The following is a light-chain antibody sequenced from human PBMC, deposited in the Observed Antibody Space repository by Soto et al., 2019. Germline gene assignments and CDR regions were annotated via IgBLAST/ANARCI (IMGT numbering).Light chain of an antibody. CDR3: QQYGSSGT. Sequence: EIVLTQSPGTLSLSPGERATLSCTASQSVSNNYLAWYQQNPGQAPTLLISGASDRATRIPDRFSGSGSGTDFTLTISRLEPEDFAVYYCQQYGSSGTFGQGTKVDIK. CDR1: QSVSNNY. J-gene: IGKJ1*01. CDR2: GAS. V-gene: IGKV3-20*01.